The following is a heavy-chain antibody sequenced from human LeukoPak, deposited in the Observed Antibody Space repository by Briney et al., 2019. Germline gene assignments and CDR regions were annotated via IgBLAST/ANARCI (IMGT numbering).Heavy chain of an antibody. CDR1: GFTFSDYD. CDR2: IGTSGDT. V-gene: IGHV3-13*01. CDR3: ARVAKERVGGVYYFDY. J-gene: IGHJ4*02. D-gene: IGHD1-1*01. Sequence: GGSLRLSCAASGFTFSDYDMHWVRQATGKGLEWVSAIGTSGDTYYTGSVKGRLTISRENAKNSLYLQMNSLRAGDTAVYYCARVAKERVGGVYYFDYWGQGTLVTVSS.